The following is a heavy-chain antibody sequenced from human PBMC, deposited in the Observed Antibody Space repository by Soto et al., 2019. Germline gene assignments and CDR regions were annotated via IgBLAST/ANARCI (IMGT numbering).Heavy chain of an antibody. CDR2: IWYDGSNK. D-gene: IGHD3-22*01. CDR3: ARDYYYDSSGYYTDAFDI. Sequence: LRLSCAASGFTFSSYGMHWVRQAPGKGLEWVAVIWYDGSNKYYADSVKGRFTISRDNSKNTLYLQMNSLRAEDTAVYYCARDYYYDSSGYYTDAFDIWGQGTMVTVSS. J-gene: IGHJ3*02. V-gene: IGHV3-33*01. CDR1: GFTFSSYG.